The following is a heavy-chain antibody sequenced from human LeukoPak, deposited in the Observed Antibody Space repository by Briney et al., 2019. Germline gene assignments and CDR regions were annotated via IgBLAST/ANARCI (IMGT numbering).Heavy chain of an antibody. CDR1: GFTFSSYW. D-gene: IGHD3-3*01. CDR2: IKQDGSEK. J-gene: IGHJ6*03. V-gene: IGHV3-7*01. Sequence: GGSLRLSCAASGFTFSSYWMSWVRQAPGKGLEWVANIKQDGSEKYYVDSVKGRFTISRDNAKNSLYLQMNSLRAEDTAVYYCARMSYDFWSGYNYYYYYYMDVWGKGTTVTVSS. CDR3: ARMSYDFWSGYNYYYYYYMDV.